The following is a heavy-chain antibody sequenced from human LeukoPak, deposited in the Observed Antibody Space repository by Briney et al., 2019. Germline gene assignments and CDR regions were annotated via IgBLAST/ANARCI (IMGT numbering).Heavy chain of an antibody. CDR2: ISYDGSNK. CDR1: GFTFSSYG. J-gene: IGHJ4*02. CDR3: AKLAFWMGGSHNHFDY. V-gene: IGHV3-30*18. Sequence: QPGGSLRLSCAASGFTFSSYGMHWVRQAPGKGLEWVAVISYDGSNKYYADSVKGRFTISRDNSKNTLYLQMNSLRAEDTAVYYCAKLAFWMGGSHNHFDYWGQGTLVTVSS. D-gene: IGHD3-3*02.